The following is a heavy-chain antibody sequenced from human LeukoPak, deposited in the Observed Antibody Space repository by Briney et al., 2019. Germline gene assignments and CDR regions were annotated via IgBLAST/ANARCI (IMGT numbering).Heavy chain of an antibody. CDR3: GMTYCSSTSCYPDY. Sequence: PSETLSLTCTVSGVSISSYDWSWIRQPLGKGRGWVAYIYDIGGINYNPSLKSRVTISADTSKNQSSLQLSSVTAADAAVYYCGMTYCSSTSCYPDYWGQGTLVTVSS. J-gene: IGHJ4*02. CDR2: IYDIGGI. D-gene: IGHD2-2*01. CDR1: GVSISSYD. V-gene: IGHV4-59*01.